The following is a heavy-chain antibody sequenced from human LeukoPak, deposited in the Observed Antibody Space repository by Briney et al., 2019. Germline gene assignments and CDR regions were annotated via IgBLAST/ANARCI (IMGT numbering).Heavy chain of an antibody. CDR1: GFTFSSYG. CDR2: IWYDGSNK. CDR3: ARDGSNWSNDYYHGVDV. D-gene: IGHD4-11*01. Sequence: PGGSLRLSCAASGFTFSSYGMHWVRQAPGKGLEWVAVIWYDGSNKYYADSVKGRFTISRDNSKNTLYLQMNSLRAEDTAVYYCARDGSNWSNDYYHGVDVWGQGTTVTVSS. V-gene: IGHV3-33*01. J-gene: IGHJ6*02.